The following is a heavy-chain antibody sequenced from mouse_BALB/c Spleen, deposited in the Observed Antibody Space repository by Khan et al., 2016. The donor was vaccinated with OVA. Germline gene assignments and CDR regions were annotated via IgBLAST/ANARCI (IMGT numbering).Heavy chain of an antibody. V-gene: IGHV5-6-4*01. D-gene: IGHD2-1*01. Sequence: EVELVESGGGLVKPGGSLKLSCAASAFTFSSYTMSWVRQTPGKRLDWVATISSGGTYTYYPDSVKGRFTISRDNAKNTLYLQRRSLKSEDTAMYYGRSDGNCAHGYFDFWGAGTTVTVSS. CDR3: RSDGNCAHGYFDF. CDR1: AFTFSSYT. J-gene: IGHJ1*01. CDR2: ISSGGTYT.